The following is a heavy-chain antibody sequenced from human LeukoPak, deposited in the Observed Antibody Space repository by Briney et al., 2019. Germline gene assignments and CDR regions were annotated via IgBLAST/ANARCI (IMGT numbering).Heavy chain of an antibody. CDR2: IRYDGSNK. J-gene: IGHJ3*01. CDR3: AKDPNGDYIGTFDG. CDR1: GFTFSSYG. D-gene: IGHD4-17*01. V-gene: IGHV3-30*02. Sequence: PGGSLRLSCAASGFTFSSYGMHWVRQAPGKGLEWVAFIRYDGSNKYYADSVKGRFTISRDNSKNTLYLQMNSLRAEDTAVYYCAKDPNGDYIGTFDGRGQGTMVTVSS.